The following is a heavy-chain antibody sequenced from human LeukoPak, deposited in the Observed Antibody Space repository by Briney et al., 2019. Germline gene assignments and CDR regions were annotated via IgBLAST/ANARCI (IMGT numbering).Heavy chain of an antibody. CDR1: GFTFSSYW. CDR2: IVSDGSST. V-gene: IGHV3-74*01. D-gene: IGHD4-23*01. J-gene: IGHJ4*02. CDR3: ARGRPHGNDY. Sequence: GGSLRLSCAASGFTFSSYWMNWVRQAPGKGPVWVSRIVSDGSSTTYADSVKGRFSISRDNAKNTLYLQMNSLRVEDTAVYYCARGRPHGNDYWGQGTLVTVSS.